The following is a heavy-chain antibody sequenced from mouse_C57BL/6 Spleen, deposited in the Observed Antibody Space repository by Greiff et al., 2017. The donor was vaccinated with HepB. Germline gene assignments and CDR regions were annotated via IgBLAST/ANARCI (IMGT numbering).Heavy chain of an antibody. CDR2: IDPEDGDT. J-gene: IGHJ1*03. Sequence: VQLQQSGAALVRPGASVQVSCTASGFNIKDYYMHWVKQRPEQGLEWIGRIDPEDGDTEYAPKFQGKATMTADTSSNTAYLQLNSLTSADTAVYYCTTDGSSYWYFDVWGTGTTVTVSS. CDR3: TTDGSSYWYFDV. CDR1: GFNIKDYY. D-gene: IGHD1-1*01. V-gene: IGHV14-1*01.